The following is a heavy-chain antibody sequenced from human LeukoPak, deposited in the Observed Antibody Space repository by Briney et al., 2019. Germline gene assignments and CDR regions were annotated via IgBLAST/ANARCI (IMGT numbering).Heavy chain of an antibody. CDR2: IIPIFGTA. V-gene: IGHV1-69*06. D-gene: IGHD1-26*01. CDR1: GGTFSSYA. Sequence: WASVKVSCKASGGTFSSYAISWVRQAPGQGLEWMGGIIPIFGTANYAQKFQGRVTITADKSTSTAYMELSSLRSEDTAVYYCARQWDYYMDVWGKGTTVTVSS. CDR3: ARQWDYYMDV. J-gene: IGHJ6*03.